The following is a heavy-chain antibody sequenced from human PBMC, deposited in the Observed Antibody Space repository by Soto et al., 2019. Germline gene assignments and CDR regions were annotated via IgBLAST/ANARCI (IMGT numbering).Heavy chain of an antibody. Sequence: SETLSLTCAVNGGSFSGYHWSWIRQPPGKGLEWIGAINHRGSTNHNPSLKSRVTISVDTSRTQFSLRLSSVTAADTAVYYCAREEAPKWFSRGYYGMDVWGQGTTVTVSS. J-gene: IGHJ6*02. CDR1: GGSFSGYH. CDR3: AREEAPKWFSRGYYGMDV. D-gene: IGHD6-13*01. V-gene: IGHV4-34*01. CDR2: INHRGST.